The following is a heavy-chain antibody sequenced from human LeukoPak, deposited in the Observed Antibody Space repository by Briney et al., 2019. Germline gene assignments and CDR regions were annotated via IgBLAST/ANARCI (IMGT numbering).Heavy chain of an antibody. CDR1: GYTLTELS. CDR2: FDPKDGET. CDR3: ATGRIWFGDFDY. V-gene: IGHV1-24*01. Sequence: ASVKVSCKVSGYTLTELSMHWVRQAPGKGLEWMGGFDPKDGETIYAQKFQGRVTMTEDTSTDTAYMELSGLRSEDTAVYYCATGRIWFGDFDYWGQGTLVTVSS. J-gene: IGHJ4*02. D-gene: IGHD3-10*01.